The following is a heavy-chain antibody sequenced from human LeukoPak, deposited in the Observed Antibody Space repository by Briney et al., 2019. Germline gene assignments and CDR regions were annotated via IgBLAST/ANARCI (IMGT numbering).Heavy chain of an antibody. CDR3: APHRDGSYPFDY. CDR1: EFTFSSYS. J-gene: IGHJ4*02. Sequence: PGGSLRLSCAASEFTFSSYSMNWVRQAPGKGLEWIPYISSSSSTIYYADSVQGRLTISRDNAKNSLYLQMSSPRDEDTAVYYCAPHRDGSYPFDYWGQGTLVTVSS. V-gene: IGHV3-48*02. CDR2: ISSSSSTI. D-gene: IGHD1-26*01.